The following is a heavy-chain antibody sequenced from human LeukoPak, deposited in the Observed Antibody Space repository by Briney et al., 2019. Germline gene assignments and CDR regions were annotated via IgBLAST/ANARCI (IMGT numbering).Heavy chain of an antibody. J-gene: IGHJ4*02. CDR2: ITGRSA. CDR1: GFTFSNYA. D-gene: IGHD1-1*01. CDR3: AKVVGTSGWYFDY. V-gene: IGHV3-23*01. Sequence: GGSLRLSCAASGFTFSNYAMSWVRQAPGKGLEWVSGITGRSAYYADSVKGRFTISRDISKNTLYVQMNSLRAEDTAVYYCAKVVGTSGWYFDYWGQGTLVTVSS.